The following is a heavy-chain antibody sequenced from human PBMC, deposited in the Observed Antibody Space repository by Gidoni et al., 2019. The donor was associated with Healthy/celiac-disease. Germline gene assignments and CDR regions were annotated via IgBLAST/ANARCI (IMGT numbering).Heavy chain of an antibody. CDR1: GGSISSYY. D-gene: IGHD6-6*01. CDR2: IYYSGST. V-gene: IGHV4-59*01. Sequence: QVQLQESGPGLVKPSETLSLTCTVSGGSISSYYWSWIRQPPGKGLEWIGYIYYSGSTNYNPSLKSRVTISVDTSKNQFSLKLSSVTAADTAVYYCASAIGSSDYYGMDVWGQGTTVTVSS. CDR3: ASAIGSSDYYGMDV. J-gene: IGHJ6*02.